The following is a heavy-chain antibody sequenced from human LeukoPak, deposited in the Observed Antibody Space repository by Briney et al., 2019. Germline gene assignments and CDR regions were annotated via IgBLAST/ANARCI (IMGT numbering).Heavy chain of an antibody. CDR2: INTNTGNP. Sequence: ASVKVSCKASGYTFTSYAMNWVRQAPGQGLEWMGWINTNTGNPTYAQGFTGRFVFSLDTSVSTAYLQIGSLKAEDTAVYYCARGHQYYYDSSGYYPNWFDPWGQGTLVTVSS. V-gene: IGHV7-4-1*01. CDR3: ARGHQYYYDSSGYYPNWFDP. CDR1: GYTFTSYA. J-gene: IGHJ5*02. D-gene: IGHD3-22*01.